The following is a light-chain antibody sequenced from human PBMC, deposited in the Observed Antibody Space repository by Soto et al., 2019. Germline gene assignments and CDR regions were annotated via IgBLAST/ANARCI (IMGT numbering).Light chain of an antibody. CDR3: QQYDSSPLT. J-gene: IGKJ4*01. CDR1: QYISKY. CDR2: DAS. V-gene: IGKV3-20*01. Sequence: EIVLTQSPGTLSVSPGERATLSCRASQYISKYLAWYQQRPGQAHRLLIYDASTRATGIPDRFSGSGSGTDFTLTIRRLEPEDFAVYYCQQYDSSPLTFGGGTKVDIK.